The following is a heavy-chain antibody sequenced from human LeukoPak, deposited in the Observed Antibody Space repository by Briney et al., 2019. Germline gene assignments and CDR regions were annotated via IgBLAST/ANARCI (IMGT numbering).Heavy chain of an antibody. CDR2: INHSGST. J-gene: IGHJ6*03. CDR3: ARRDYYGSGSYYSYYYYYMDV. D-gene: IGHD3-10*01. V-gene: IGHV4-34*01. Sequence: SETLSLTCAVYGGSLRGYYSSRIRHPPGKGLEWSGEINHSGSTNYNPPLKSRVTISVDTSKDQFSLKLISVTAADAAVYYCARRDYYGSGSYYSYYYYYMDVWGKGTTVTVSS. CDR1: GGSLRGYY.